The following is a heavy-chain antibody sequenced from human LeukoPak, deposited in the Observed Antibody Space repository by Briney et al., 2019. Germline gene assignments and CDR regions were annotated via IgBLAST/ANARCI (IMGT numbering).Heavy chain of an antibody. D-gene: IGHD3-22*01. CDR2: MNPNSGHT. CDR3: ARSYYYDNSGYFPTDY. J-gene: IGHJ4*02. Sequence: ASVKVSCKASGGTFSSYAISWVRQATGQGLEWMGWMNPNSGHTDYAQKFQGRVTITRNTSISTAYMELSSLRSEDTAVYYCARSYYYDNSGYFPTDYWGQGTLVTVSS. CDR1: GGTFSSYA. V-gene: IGHV1-8*03.